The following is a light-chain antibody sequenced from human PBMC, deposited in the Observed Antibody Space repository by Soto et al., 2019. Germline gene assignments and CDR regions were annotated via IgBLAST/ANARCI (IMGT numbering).Light chain of an antibody. Sequence: QSALTQPASVSGSPGQSITISCTGTSSYVGGYNYVSWYQQHPGIAPKLLIYGVTNRPSGVSTRFSGSKSGNTASLTISGLQAEDEADYHCSSYTSASTLLYLFGTGTKLTVL. V-gene: IGLV2-14*01. CDR1: SSYVGGYNY. CDR3: SSYTSASTLLYL. CDR2: GVT. J-gene: IGLJ1*01.